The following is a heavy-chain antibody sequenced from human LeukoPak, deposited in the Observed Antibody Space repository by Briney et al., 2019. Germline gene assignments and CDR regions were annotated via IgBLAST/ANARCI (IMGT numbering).Heavy chain of an antibody. D-gene: IGHD3-22*01. CDR3: ARSRGSGYPYWYFDL. CDR2: ISNDGSNK. CDR1: GFTFSSYG. Sequence: PGGSLRLSCAASGFTFSSYGMHWVRQAPGKGLEWVVVISNDGSNKYYADSVKGRFTISRDNSKNTLYLQMNSLRVEDTAVYYCARSRGSGYPYWYFDLWGRGTLVTVSS. V-gene: IGHV3-30*03. J-gene: IGHJ2*01.